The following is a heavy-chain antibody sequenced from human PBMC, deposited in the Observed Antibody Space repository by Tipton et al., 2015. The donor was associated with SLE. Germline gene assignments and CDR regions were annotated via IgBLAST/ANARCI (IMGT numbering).Heavy chain of an antibody. CDR1: GGSFSDYY. D-gene: IGHD3-10*01. CDR3: ASQTVPDY. CDR2: INHSGST. Sequence: LSLTCAVYGGSFSDYYWSWIRQPPGKGLEWIGEINHSGSTHYNPSLKSRVTISVDTSKNQFSLKLSSVTAADTAVYYCASQTVPDYWGQGTLVTVSS. J-gene: IGHJ4*02. V-gene: IGHV4-34*01.